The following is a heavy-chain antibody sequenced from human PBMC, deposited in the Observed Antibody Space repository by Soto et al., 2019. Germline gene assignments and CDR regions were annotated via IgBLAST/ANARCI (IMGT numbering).Heavy chain of an antibody. CDR1: GGSISSGDYY. D-gene: IGHD3-16*01. CDR3: ARASSCAYDSCAFDP. Sequence: PSETLSLTCTVSGGSISSGDYYWSWIRQPPGKGLEWIGYIYYSGSTYYNPSLKSRVTISVDTSKNQFSLKLSSVTAADTAVYYCARASSCAYDSCAFDPWGQGTLVTVSS. V-gene: IGHV4-30-4*02. CDR2: IYYSGST. J-gene: IGHJ5*02.